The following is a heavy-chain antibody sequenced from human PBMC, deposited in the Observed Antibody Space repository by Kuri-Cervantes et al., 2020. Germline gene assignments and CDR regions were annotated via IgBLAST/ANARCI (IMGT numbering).Heavy chain of an antibody. CDR2: ISSSGSTI. Sequence: GESLKISCAASGFTFSDYYMSWIRQAPGKGLEWVSYISSSGSTIYYADSVKGRFTISRDNAKNSLYLQMNSLRAEDTAVYYCARVGWPDPNYYYYGMDVWGQGTTVTVSS. J-gene: IGHJ6*02. D-gene: IGHD6-19*01. V-gene: IGHV3-11*01. CDR3: ARVGWPDPNYYYYGMDV. CDR1: GFTFSDYY.